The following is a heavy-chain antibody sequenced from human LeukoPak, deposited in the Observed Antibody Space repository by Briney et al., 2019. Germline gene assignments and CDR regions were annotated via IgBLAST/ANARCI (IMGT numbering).Heavy chain of an antibody. CDR3: ASWGGAHSGSYSAFDI. Sequence: GESLKISCKGSGYSFTSYWIGWVRQMPGKGLEWMGIIYPGDSDTRYSPSFQGQVTISADKSISTAYLQWSSLKASDTAMYYCASWGGAHSGSYSAFDIWGQGTMVTVSS. V-gene: IGHV5-51*01. CDR2: IYPGDSDT. D-gene: IGHD1-26*01. CDR1: GYSFTSYW. J-gene: IGHJ3*02.